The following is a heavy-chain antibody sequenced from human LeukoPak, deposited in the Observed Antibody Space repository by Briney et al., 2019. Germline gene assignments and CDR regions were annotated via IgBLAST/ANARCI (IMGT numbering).Heavy chain of an antibody. J-gene: IGHJ2*01. V-gene: IGHV4-34*01. CDR2: INHSGST. D-gene: IGHD4-17*01. Sequence: GSLRLSCAASGFSFGDYAMSWFRQAPGKGLEWIGEINHSGSTNYNPSLKSRVTISVDTSKNQFSLKLSSVTAADTAVYYCARSDYGDHSWYFDLWGRGTLVTVSS. CDR1: GFSFGDYA. CDR3: ARSDYGDHSWYFDL.